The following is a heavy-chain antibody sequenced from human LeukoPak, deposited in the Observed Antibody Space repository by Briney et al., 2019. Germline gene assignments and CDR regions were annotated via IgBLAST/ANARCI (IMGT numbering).Heavy chain of an antibody. CDR3: ARDLYSSGLRGDY. V-gene: IGHV7-4-1*02. Sequence: ASVKVSCKASGYTLSGYYMHWVRQAPGQGLEWMGWINTNTGNPTYAQGFTGRFVFSLDTSVSTAYLQISSLKAEDTAVYYCARDLYSSGLRGDYWGQGTLVTVST. D-gene: IGHD6-19*01. CDR2: INTNTGNP. CDR1: GYTLSGYY. J-gene: IGHJ4*02.